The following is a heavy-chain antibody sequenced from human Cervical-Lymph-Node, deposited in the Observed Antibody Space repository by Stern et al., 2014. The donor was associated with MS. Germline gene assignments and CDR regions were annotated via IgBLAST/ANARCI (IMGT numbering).Heavy chain of an antibody. CDR1: GGSINTYY. CDR2: IYYTGST. Sequence: QLQLQESGPGLVKPSETLSLNCTVSGGSINTYYWSWMRQPPGKGLEWIGYIYYTGSTNSSPSLKSRLTLSIDTSKNQFSLKLSSVPAADTAVYYCASYFDSYGMDVWGQGIKVTVSS. CDR3: ASYFDSYGMDV. J-gene: IGHJ6*02. D-gene: IGHD3-10*01. V-gene: IGHV4-59*08.